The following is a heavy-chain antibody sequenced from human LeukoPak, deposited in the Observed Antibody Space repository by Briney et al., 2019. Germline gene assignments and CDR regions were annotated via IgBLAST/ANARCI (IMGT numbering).Heavy chain of an antibody. CDR2: ISAYNGNT. CDR3: ARVYYDFWSGYYTDYYYGMDV. J-gene: IGHJ6*02. Sequence: GASVKVSCTASGYTFTSYGISWVRQAPGQGLEWMGWISAYNGNTNYAQKLQGRVTMTTDTSTSTAYMELRSLRSDDTAVYYCARVYYDFWSGYYTDYYYGMDVWGQGTTVTVSS. D-gene: IGHD3-3*01. CDR1: GYTFTSYG. V-gene: IGHV1-18*01.